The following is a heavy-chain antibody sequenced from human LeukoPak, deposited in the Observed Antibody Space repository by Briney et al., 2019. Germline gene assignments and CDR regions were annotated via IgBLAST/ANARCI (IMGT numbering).Heavy chain of an antibody. V-gene: IGHV1-69*13. D-gene: IGHD2-2*01. CDR3: ARGNDIVVVPAEYGGDWFDP. CDR1: GGTFSSYA. Sequence: SVKASCKASGGTFSSYAISWVRQAPGQGLEWMGGIIPIFGTANYAQKFQGRVTITADESTSTAYMELSSLRSEDTAVYYCARGNDIVVVPAEYGGDWFDPWGQGTLVTVSS. J-gene: IGHJ5*02. CDR2: IIPIFGTA.